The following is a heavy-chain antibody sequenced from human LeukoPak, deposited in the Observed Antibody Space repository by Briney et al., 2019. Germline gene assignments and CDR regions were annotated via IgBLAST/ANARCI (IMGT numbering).Heavy chain of an antibody. CDR2: INPNSGNR. V-gene: IGHV1-8*03. J-gene: IGHJ4*02. Sequence: ASVKVSCKASGYTFTSYDINWVRQATGQGLEWMGWINPNSGNRGYAEKFQGRVTITRNPSIGTAYMELSSLRSEDTAVYYCANKYDSSGYYSLDYWGQGTLVTVSS. D-gene: IGHD3-22*01. CDR1: GYTFTSYD. CDR3: ANKYDSSGYYSLDY.